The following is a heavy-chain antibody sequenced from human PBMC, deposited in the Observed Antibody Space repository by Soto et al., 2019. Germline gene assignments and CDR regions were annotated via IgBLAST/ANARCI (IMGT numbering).Heavy chain of an antibody. CDR1: GFTVSSNY. V-gene: IGHV3-53*04. CDR2: IYSGGST. Sequence: GGSLRLSCAASGFTVSSNYMSWVRQAPGKGLEWVSVIYSGGSTYYADSVKGRFTISRHNSKNTLYLQMNSLRAEDTAVYYCARGRSGGYDFFPDYWGQGTLVTVSS. D-gene: IGHD5-12*01. J-gene: IGHJ4*02. CDR3: ARGRSGGYDFFPDY.